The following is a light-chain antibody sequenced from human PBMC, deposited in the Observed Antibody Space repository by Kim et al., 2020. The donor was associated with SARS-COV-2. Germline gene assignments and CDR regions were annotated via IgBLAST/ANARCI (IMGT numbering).Light chain of an antibody. V-gene: IGKV3-11*01. CDR1: QSVSNY. CDR3: QQRNFWPLT. Sequence: LSPGERATLSCRASQSVSNYLAWYQQKPGQAPRLLNYDSSNRAAGIPARFSGSGSGTDFTLTISNLEPEDFAVYYCQQRNFWPLTFGGGTKVDIK. J-gene: IGKJ4*01. CDR2: DSS.